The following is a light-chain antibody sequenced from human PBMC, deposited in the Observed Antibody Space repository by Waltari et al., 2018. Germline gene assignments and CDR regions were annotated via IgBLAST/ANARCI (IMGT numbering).Light chain of an antibody. J-gene: IGLJ2*01. CDR3: NSRDSGGDRVV. CDR2: DKN. Sequence: SSELTQDPAVSVALGQTGRITCQGDSLRKYYVSWYQQKPGQDPVLVIYDKNNRPSGIPDRFSGSTSGDTASLTITGAQAEDEADYYCNSRDSGGDRVVFGGGTQLTVL. CDR1: SLRKYY. V-gene: IGLV3-19*01.